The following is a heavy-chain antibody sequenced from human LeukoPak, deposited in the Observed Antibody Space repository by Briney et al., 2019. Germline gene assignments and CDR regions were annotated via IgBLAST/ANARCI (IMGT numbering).Heavy chain of an antibody. V-gene: IGHV3-33*01. CDR3: ARGPRMVYASYFDY. Sequence: GRSLRLSCAASGFTFSSYGMPWVSQAPGKGLEWVAVIWYDGSGKYYADSVRGRFTISRDNSKSTLYLQMNSLRAEDTAVYYCARGPRMVYASYFDYRGQGTLVTVSS. CDR1: GFTFSSYG. J-gene: IGHJ4*02. D-gene: IGHD2-8*01. CDR2: IWYDGSGK.